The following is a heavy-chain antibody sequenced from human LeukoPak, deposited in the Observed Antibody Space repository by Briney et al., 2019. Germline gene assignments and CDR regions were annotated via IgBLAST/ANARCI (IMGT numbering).Heavy chain of an antibody. CDR2: INPSSGTT. D-gene: IGHD3-10*01. J-gene: IGHJ4*02. Sequence: ASVKVSCKASGYTFTSYYMHWVRQAPGQGLEWMGVINPSSGTTSYPQKFQGRVTMTRDTSASTAYMELSSLRSEDTAVYYCARYYGSGSYDYWGQGTLVTVSS. V-gene: IGHV1-46*01. CDR1: GYTFTSYY. CDR3: ARYYGSGSYDY.